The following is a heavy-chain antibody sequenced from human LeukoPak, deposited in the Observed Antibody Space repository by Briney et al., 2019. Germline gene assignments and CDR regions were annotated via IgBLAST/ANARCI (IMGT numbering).Heavy chain of an antibody. Sequence: GSSVKVSCKASGGTFSSYAISWVRQAPGQGLEWMGRIIPILGIANYAQKFQGRVTITADKSTSTAYMELSSLRSEDTAVYYCASIRPHDYEGYWGQGTLVTVSS. CDR3: ASIRPHDYEGY. CDR2: IIPILGIA. J-gene: IGHJ4*02. D-gene: IGHD4-17*01. CDR1: GGTFSSYA. V-gene: IGHV1-69*04.